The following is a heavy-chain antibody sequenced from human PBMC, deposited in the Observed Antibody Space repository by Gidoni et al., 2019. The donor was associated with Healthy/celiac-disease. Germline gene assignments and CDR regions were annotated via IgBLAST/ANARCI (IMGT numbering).Heavy chain of an antibody. Sequence: QVQLVQSGAEVKKPGSSVKVSCNASGGTFSSYAISWVRQAPGQGLEWMGGIIPIFGTANYAQKFQGRVTITADESTSTAYMELSSLRSEDTAVYYCARSPIFGVVTGYYYYGMDVWGQGTTVTVSS. V-gene: IGHV1-69*01. D-gene: IGHD3-3*01. CDR1: GGTFSSYA. CDR2: IIPIFGTA. CDR3: ARSPIFGVVTGYYYYGMDV. J-gene: IGHJ6*02.